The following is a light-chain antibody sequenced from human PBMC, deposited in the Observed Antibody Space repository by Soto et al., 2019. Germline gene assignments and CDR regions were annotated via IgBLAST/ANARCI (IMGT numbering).Light chain of an antibody. J-gene: IGLJ3*02. CDR2: LNSDGSH. V-gene: IGLV4-69*01. CDR3: QTWGTGIRV. Sequence: QLVLTQSPSASASLGASVKLTCTLSRGHSNYAIAWHQQQPEKGPRYLMKLNSDGSHSKGDGIPDRFSGSSSGAERYLTISSLQSEDEADYYCQTWGTGIRVFGVGTKVTVL. CDR1: RGHSNYA.